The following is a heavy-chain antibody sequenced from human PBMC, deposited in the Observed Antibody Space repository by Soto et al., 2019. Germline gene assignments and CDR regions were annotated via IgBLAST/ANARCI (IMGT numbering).Heavy chain of an antibody. Sequence: VASVKVSCKASGYTFTSYGISWVRQAPGQGLEWMGWISAYNGNTNYAQKLQGRVTMTTDTSTSTAYMELRSLRSDDTAVYYCAREVGKRGWRRSYYYYMDVWGKGTTVTVSS. D-gene: IGHD1-1*01. CDR1: GYTFTSYG. J-gene: IGHJ6*03. CDR2: ISAYNGNT. V-gene: IGHV1-18*01. CDR3: AREVGKRGWRRSYYYYMDV.